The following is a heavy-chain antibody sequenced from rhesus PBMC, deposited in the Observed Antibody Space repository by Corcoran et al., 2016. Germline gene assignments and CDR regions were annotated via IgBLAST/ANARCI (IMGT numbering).Heavy chain of an antibody. Sequence: QLQLQESGPGLVKPSETLSVTCAVSGGPISRSYWSWIRQAPGKGLEWIGYIYGSGSSTNYNPSLKSRVTLSVDTSKNQLSLKLSSVTAADTAVYYCASALSGSWYYFDYWGQGVLVTVSS. CDR2: IYGSGSST. J-gene: IGHJ4*01. D-gene: IGHD6-25*01. CDR3: ASALSGSWYYFDY. CDR1: GGPISRSY. V-gene: IGHV4-169*02.